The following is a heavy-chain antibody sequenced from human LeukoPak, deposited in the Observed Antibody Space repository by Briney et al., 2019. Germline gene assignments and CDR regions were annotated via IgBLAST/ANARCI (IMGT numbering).Heavy chain of an antibody. Sequence: PSETLSLTCAVYGGSFSDYYWSWIRQPPGKGLEWIGEINHGGSTNYNPSLKSRVSMSVDTSKNQFSLKLSSMTAADTAVYYCARGDYEFDYWGQGTPVTVSS. V-gene: IGHV4-34*01. CDR2: INHGGST. CDR1: GGSFSDYY. CDR3: ARGDYEFDY. J-gene: IGHJ4*02. D-gene: IGHD3-22*01.